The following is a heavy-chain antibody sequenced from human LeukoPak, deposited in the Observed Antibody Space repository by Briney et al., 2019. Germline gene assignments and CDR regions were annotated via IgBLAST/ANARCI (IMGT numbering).Heavy chain of an antibody. J-gene: IGHJ4*02. CDR2: INHSGST. V-gene: IGHV4-34*01. D-gene: IGHD5-12*01. CDR3: ARGLSGYDFDY. CDR1: GGSFSGYY. Sequence: SETLSLTCAVYGGSFSGYYWSWIRQSPGKGLEWIGEINHSGSTNYNPSLKSRVTMSVDASKNQFSLKLSSVTAADTAVYYCARGLSGYDFDYWGQGTLVTVSS.